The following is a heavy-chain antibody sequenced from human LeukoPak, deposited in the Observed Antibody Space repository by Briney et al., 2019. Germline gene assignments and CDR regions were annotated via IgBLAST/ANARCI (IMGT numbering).Heavy chain of an antibody. V-gene: IGHV3-7*01. CDR3: ARVGVLRFLEWLSINSYYFDY. J-gene: IGHJ4*02. CDR1: GFTFSSYW. CDR2: IKQDGSEK. D-gene: IGHD3-3*01. Sequence: PGGSLRLSCAASGFTFSSYWMSWVRQAPGKGLEWVANIKQDGSEKYYVDSVKGRFTISRDNAKNSLYLQMNSLRAEDTAVYYCARVGVLRFLEWLSINSYYFDYWGQGTLVTVSS.